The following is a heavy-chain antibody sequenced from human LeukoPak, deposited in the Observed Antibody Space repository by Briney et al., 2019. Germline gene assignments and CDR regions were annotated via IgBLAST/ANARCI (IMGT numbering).Heavy chain of an antibody. CDR1: GGSISSYY. V-gene: IGHV4-4*07. CDR3: ARPVPSRLGWFDP. CDR2: TYTSGST. D-gene: IGHD1-1*01. J-gene: IGHJ5*02. Sequence: SETLSLTCTVSGGSISSYYWSWIRQPAGKGLEWIGRTYTSGSTNYNPSLKSRVTVSVDASKSRFSRELSSVTAADTAVFYCARPVPSRLGWFDPWGQGTLVTVSS.